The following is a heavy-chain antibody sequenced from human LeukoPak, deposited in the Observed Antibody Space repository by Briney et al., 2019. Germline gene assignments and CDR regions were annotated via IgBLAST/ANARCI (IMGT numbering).Heavy chain of an antibody. CDR3: AREQYSNGFYYYYYMDV. Sequence: GGSLRLYCAASGFTFDDYGMSWVRQAPGKGLEWVSGINWNGGSTGYADSVKGRFTISRDNAKNSLYLQMNSLRAEDTALYYCAREQYSNGFYYYYYMDVWGKGTTVTVSS. CDR2: INWNGGST. CDR1: GFTFDDYG. J-gene: IGHJ6*03. V-gene: IGHV3-20*04. D-gene: IGHD4-11*01.